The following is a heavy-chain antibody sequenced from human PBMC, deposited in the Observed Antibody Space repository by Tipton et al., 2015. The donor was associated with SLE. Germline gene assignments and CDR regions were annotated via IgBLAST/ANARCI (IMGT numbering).Heavy chain of an antibody. CDR3: ARVGGVGATLTY. V-gene: IGHV1-18*01. J-gene: IGHJ4*02. D-gene: IGHD1-26*01. CDR2: INVYNGNT. Sequence: QVQLVQSGAEVKKPGAAVKVSCKTSGYTFTSYSISWVRQAPGQGLEWMGWINVYNGNTKYAQSLQGRVTMTTDTSTRTAYMELKNLRSDDTAVYYCARVGGVGATLTYWGQGTLVTVSS. CDR1: GYTFTSYS.